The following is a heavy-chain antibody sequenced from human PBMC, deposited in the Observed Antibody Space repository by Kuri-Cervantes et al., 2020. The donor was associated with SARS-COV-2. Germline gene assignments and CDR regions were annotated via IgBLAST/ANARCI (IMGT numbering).Heavy chain of an antibody. V-gene: IGHV4-39*01. J-gene: IGHJ4*02. CDR3: ATHDFWSGSTFDY. CDR1: GGSISSSSYY. Sequence: SETLSLTCTVSGGSISSSSYYWGWIRQPPGKGLEWTGSIYYSGSTYYNPSLKSRVTISVDTSKNQFSLKLSSVTAADTAVYYCATHDFWSGSTFDYWGQGTLVTVSS. D-gene: IGHD3-3*01. CDR2: IYYSGST.